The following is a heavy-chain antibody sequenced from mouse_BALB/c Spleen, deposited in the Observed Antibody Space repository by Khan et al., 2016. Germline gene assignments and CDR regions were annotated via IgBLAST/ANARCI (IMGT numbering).Heavy chain of an antibody. CDR1: GFDFSRYW. D-gene: IGHD1-2*01. Sequence: EVKLLESGGGLVHPGGSLKLPCAASGFDFSRYWMSWVRQAPGKGLEWIGEINPDSYTINYTPSLKDKFIISRDNAKNTLYLQMSKVRSEDTAVYYCARAGYYGYLAYWGQGTLVTVSA. CDR3: ARAGYYGYLAY. V-gene: IGHV4-1*02. CDR2: INPDSYTI. J-gene: IGHJ3*01.